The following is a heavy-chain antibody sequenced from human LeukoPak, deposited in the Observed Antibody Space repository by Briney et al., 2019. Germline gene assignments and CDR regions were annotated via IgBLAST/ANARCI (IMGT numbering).Heavy chain of an antibody. Sequence: GGSLRLSCAASGFTFRTYWMSWVRQTPGKGLEWVAKIKPDGSEKSYVDSVKGRFTISRDNAKTSVYLQMNSLRVEDTAVYYCARGQLADIYWGQGALVNVSS. CDR2: IKPDGSEK. D-gene: IGHD2-2*01. CDR1: GFTFRTYW. CDR3: ARGQLADIY. J-gene: IGHJ4*02. V-gene: IGHV3-7*01.